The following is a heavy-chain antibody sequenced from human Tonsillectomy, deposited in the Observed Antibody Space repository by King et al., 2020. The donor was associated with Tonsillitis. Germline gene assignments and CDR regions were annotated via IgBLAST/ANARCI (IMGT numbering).Heavy chain of an antibody. D-gene: IGHD2-2*01. J-gene: IGHJ3*01. CDR3: ARPRDPALPILAAFDS. V-gene: IGHV1-46*04. Sequence: QLVQSGAEVRRPGASVKVSCKASEYTFTKYYIHWLRQVPGQGLEWMGIIYPSGGETNYAQTLEGRVTMTRDTSTRTVYMELSGLRSEDTAIYFCARPRDPALPILAAFDSWGQGTLVTVSS. CDR2: IYPSGGET. CDR1: EYTFTKYY.